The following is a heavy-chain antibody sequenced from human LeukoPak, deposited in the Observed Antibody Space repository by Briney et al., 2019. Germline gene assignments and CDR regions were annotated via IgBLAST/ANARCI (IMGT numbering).Heavy chain of an antibody. V-gene: IGHV4-39*01. Sequence: SETLSLTCTVSGGSISSNSCYWGWLRQPPGKGLEWIGTIYYSGSNSFSPSLKSRVTISLDTSKKQFSLKLSSVTAADTAVYYCARLTRSDDCSSTSCLSLDYWGQGTLVTVSS. CDR3: ARLTRSDDCSSTSCLSLDY. D-gene: IGHD2-2*01. CDR1: GGSISSNSCY. CDR2: IYYSGSN. J-gene: IGHJ4*02.